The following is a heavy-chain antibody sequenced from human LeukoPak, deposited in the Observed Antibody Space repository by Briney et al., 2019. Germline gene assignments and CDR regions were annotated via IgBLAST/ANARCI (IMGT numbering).Heavy chain of an antibody. D-gene: IGHD3-9*01. CDR1: GFTFSDYH. Sequence: TGGSLRVSCVASGFTFSDYHMSWIRQAPGKGLEWVSYISSSSSYTNYADSVKGRFTISRDSAKNSLYLQMNSLRAEDTAVYYCAGSTLYDILTEYYFDYWGQGTLVTVSS. CDR2: ISSSSSYT. V-gene: IGHV3-11*03. J-gene: IGHJ4*02. CDR3: AGSTLYDILTEYYFDY.